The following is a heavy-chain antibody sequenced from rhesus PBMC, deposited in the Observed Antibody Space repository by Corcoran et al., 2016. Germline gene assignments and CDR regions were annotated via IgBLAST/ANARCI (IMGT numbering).Heavy chain of an antibody. CDR2: ISGNGGST. CDR3: AREGTYNFWTGYPFDY. V-gene: IGHV4-173*01. Sequence: QLQLQESGPGLVKPSETLSLTCAVSGGSISSNYWSWIRQPPGKGLEWIGRISGNGGSTDYNPSLKSRVTISTDTSKNQFSLKLSSVTAADTAVYYCAREGTYNFWTGYPFDYWGQGVLVTVSS. J-gene: IGHJ4*01. CDR1: GGSISSNY. D-gene: IGHD3-3*01.